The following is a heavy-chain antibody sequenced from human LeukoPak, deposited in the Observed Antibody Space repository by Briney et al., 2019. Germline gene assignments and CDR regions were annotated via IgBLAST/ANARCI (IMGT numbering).Heavy chain of an antibody. V-gene: IGHV3-20*04. CDR1: GFRFDGHG. J-gene: IGHJ4*02. D-gene: IGHD6-19*01. Sequence: PGGSLRLSCAASGFRFDGHGMSWVRQVPGKGLEWVSGTNWNGASTGYGDSVKGRFTISRDNAENSLYLQMNSLRAEDTALYYCAGGNRNGWYFDYWGQGILVTVS. CDR3: AGGNRNGWYFDY. CDR2: TNWNGAST.